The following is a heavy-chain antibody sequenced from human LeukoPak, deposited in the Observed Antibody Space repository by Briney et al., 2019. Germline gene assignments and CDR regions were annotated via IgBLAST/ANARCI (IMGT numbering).Heavy chain of an antibody. D-gene: IGHD3-3*01. V-gene: IGHV4-61*02. CDR2: IYTSGST. CDR1: GGSISSGSYY. CDR3: ASTLWSGYSDY. J-gene: IGHJ4*02. Sequence: SQTLSLTCTVSGGSISSGSYYWSWIRQPAGKGLEWIGRIYTSGSTNYNPSLKSRVTISVDTSKNQFSLKLSSVTAADTAVYYCASTLWSGYSDYWGQGTLVTVPS.